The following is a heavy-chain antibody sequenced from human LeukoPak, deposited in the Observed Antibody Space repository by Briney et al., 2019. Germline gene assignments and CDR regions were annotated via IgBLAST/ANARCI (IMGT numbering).Heavy chain of an antibody. V-gene: IGHV3-53*01. J-gene: IGHJ6*03. CDR3: ARVSRSFGMPFYYYYYYMDV. CDR2: IYSGGST. Sequence: PGGSLRLSCAASGFTVSSNYMSWVRQAPGKGLEWVSVIYSGGSTYYADSVRGRFTISRDNSKNTLYLQMNSLRAEDTAVYYCARVSRSFGMPFYYYYYYMDVWGKGTTVTISS. CDR1: GFTVSSNY. D-gene: IGHD3-10*01.